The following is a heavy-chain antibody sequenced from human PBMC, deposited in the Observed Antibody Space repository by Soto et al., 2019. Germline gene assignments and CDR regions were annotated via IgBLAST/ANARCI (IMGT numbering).Heavy chain of an antibody. D-gene: IGHD1-1*01. CDR3: ARDPLGTTGTTSAFDI. V-gene: IGHV3-30-3*01. Sequence: PGGSLRLSCAASGFTSSSYAMHWVRQAPGKGLEWVAVISYDGSNKYYADSVKGRFTISRDNSKNTLYLQMNSLRAEDTAVYYCARDPLGTTGTTSAFDIWGQGTMVTVSS. CDR2: ISYDGSNK. J-gene: IGHJ3*02. CDR1: GFTSSSYA.